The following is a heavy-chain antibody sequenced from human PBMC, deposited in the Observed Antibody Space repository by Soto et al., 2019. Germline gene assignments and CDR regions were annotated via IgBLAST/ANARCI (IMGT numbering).Heavy chain of an antibody. D-gene: IGHD2-8*02. CDR2: IMPVFRTP. Sequence: QVQLEQSGAEVKKPGSSVKVSCKASGGTFRTAAISWVRQAPGQGLEWMGGIMPVFRTPDYAQKFQGRVTITADASPNTAYMALRGLRSDDTAVYYCARDTDRPQLGGNYYYILDVWGQGTTITVSS. CDR1: GGTFRTAA. V-gene: IGHV1-69*12. CDR3: ARDTDRPQLGGNYYYILDV. J-gene: IGHJ6*02.